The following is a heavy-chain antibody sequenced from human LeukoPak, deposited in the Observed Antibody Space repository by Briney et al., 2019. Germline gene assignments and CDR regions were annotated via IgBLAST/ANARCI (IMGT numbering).Heavy chain of an antibody. CDR3: ARDCVYCTRATCSSHLPEPPSLDY. J-gene: IGHJ4*02. V-gene: IGHV3-33*01. CDR2: IWFDESNK. D-gene: IGHD2-2*01. Sequence: TGGSLRLSCAASGFTFNNYGMHWVRQAPAKGLEWLAFIWFDESNKFYAASVKGRFTISRDNSKNTLYLQMNSLRAEDTAVYYCARDCVYCTRATCSSHLPEPPSLDYWGQGTLVTVSS. CDR1: GFTFNNYG.